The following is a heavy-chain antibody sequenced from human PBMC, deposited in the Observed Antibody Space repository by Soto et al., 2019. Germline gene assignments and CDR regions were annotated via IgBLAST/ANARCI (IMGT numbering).Heavy chain of an antibody. CDR2: ITDSGRT. CDR3: ARVLITSGPLEYSFDV. J-gene: IGHJ4*02. V-gene: IGHV4-31*03. D-gene: IGHD3-16*01. Sequence: SETLSLTCSVSGGSIRRSDSCWSWVRQFPGKGLEWIAYITDSGRTDYNPSLKSRATISIDTSKSQFFLNLSSMTAADTAVYFCARVLITSGPLEYSFDVWGPGALVTVSS. CDR1: GGSIRRSDSC.